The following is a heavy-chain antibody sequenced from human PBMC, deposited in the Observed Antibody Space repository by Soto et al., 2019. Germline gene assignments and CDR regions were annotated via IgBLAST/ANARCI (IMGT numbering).Heavy chain of an antibody. Sequence: SVKVSCKASGGTFSSYAISWVRQAPGQGLEWMGGIIPIFGTANYAQKFQGRVTITADESTSTAYMELSSLRSEDTAVYYCARRDIVVVPAAPYYYYYGMDVWGQGTTVTVSS. V-gene: IGHV1-69*13. D-gene: IGHD2-2*01. CDR2: IIPIFGTA. CDR1: GGTFSSYA. CDR3: ARRDIVVVPAAPYYYYYGMDV. J-gene: IGHJ6*02.